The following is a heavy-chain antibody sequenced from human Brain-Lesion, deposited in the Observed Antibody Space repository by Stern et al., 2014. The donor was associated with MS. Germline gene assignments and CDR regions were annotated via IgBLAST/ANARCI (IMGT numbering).Heavy chain of an antibody. J-gene: IGHJ4*02. Sequence: QLVESGPGLVKPSDTLSLTCSVSGDSLSSSTFYWGWIRQPPGKGPEWIGSVYYSGNTYYHPSLKSRVTISVDTSKTQFSRRLTSVTAADTAVYYCARHQLGYGYAYLRYWGQGTLVTVSS. CDR1: GDSLSSSTFY. CDR2: VYYSGNT. D-gene: IGHD5-18*01. CDR3: ARHQLGYGYAYLRY. V-gene: IGHV4-39*01.